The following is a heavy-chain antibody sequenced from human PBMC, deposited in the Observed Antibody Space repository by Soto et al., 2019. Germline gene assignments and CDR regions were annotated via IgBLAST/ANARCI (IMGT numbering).Heavy chain of an antibody. CDR1: GFTFSSYG. J-gene: IGHJ6*02. CDR3: AKDSRDVLRFLEWFTRPYGMDV. V-gene: IGHV3-30*18. D-gene: IGHD3-3*01. Sequence: GGSLRLSCAASGFTFSSYGMHWVRQAPGKGLEWVAVISYDGSNKYYADSVKGRFTISRDNSKNTLYLQMNSLRAEDTAVHYCAKDSRDVLRFLEWFTRPYGMDVWGQGTTVTVSS. CDR2: ISYDGSNK.